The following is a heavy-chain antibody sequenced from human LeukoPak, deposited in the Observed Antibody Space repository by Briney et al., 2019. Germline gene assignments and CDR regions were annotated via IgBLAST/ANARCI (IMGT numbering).Heavy chain of an antibody. J-gene: IGHJ1*01. CDR1: GYAFNTYG. CDR3: TRTTFLGSTYFQH. CDR2: ISAYNGNT. D-gene: IGHD1-1*01. Sequence: ASVKVSCKASGYAFNTYGISWVRQAPGQGLEWVGWISAYNGNTHYAQKLQGRVTMTTDTSTNTAYMKVRSLRPDDTAVYYCTRTTFLGSTYFQHWGQGTLVTVSS. V-gene: IGHV1-18*04.